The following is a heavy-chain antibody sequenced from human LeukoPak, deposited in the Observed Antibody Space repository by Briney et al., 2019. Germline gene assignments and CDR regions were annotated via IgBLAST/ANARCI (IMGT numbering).Heavy chain of an antibody. CDR3: ARVPFYDGSGVF. J-gene: IGHJ4*02. Sequence: SETLSLTCTVSGASISSGDNYWSWIRQPPGKGLEWIGYIYYTGSTYYNPSLKSRVTISLDTSKNQFSLQLTSVTAADTAVYYCARVPFYDGSGVFWGQGTLVTVSS. V-gene: IGHV4-30-4*01. CDR2: IYYTGST. D-gene: IGHD3-22*01. CDR1: GASISSGDNY.